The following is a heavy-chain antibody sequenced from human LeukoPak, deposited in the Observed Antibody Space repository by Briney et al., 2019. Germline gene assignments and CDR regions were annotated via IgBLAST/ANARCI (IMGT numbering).Heavy chain of an antibody. CDR1: GFTFTNAW. CDR3: ATGYGSGNACDY. V-gene: IGHV3-15*01. J-gene: IGHJ4*02. Sequence: PGGSLTLSCAASGFTFTNAWMSWVRQAPGRGLEWVGLVKSESDGGTAVYAAPVKGRFTISRDDSKNTLYLQMNSLKTEDTAAYYCATGYGSGNACDYWGQGTLVTVSS. D-gene: IGHD3-10*01. CDR2: VKSESDGGTA.